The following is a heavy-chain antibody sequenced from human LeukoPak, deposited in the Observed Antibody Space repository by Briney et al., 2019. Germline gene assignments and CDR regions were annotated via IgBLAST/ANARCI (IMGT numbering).Heavy chain of an antibody. Sequence: GGSLRLSCAASGFTFSDYYMRWIRQAPGKGLGWVSYISSSGSTIYYADSVKGRFTISSDNAKNSLYLQMNSLRAEDTAVYYCARAHYYDSSGYPNPFDYWGQGTLVTVSS. V-gene: IGHV3-11*04. CDR1: GFTFSDYY. CDR3: ARAHYYDSSGYPNPFDY. CDR2: ISSSGSTI. J-gene: IGHJ4*02. D-gene: IGHD3-22*01.